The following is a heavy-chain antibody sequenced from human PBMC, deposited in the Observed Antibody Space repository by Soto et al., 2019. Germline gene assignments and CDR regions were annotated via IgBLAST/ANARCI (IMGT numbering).Heavy chain of an antibody. D-gene: IGHD6-13*01. V-gene: IGHV3-48*01. CDR1: GFTFSSYS. CDR3: ARHPERIAEIGWFAP. J-gene: IGHJ5*02. CDR2: ISSSSSTI. Sequence: EVQLVESGGGLVQPGGSLRLSCAASGFTFSSYSMNWVRQAPGKGLEWVSYISSSSSTIYYADSVKGRFTISRDNAKNSLYLQMNSLRAEDTDVYYCARHPERIAEIGWFAPWGQGTLVTVSS.